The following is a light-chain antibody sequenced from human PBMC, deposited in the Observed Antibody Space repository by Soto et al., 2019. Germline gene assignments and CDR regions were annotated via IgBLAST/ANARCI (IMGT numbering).Light chain of an antibody. CDR3: QQYNPYSPYT. J-gene: IGKJ2*01. Sequence: DIPMTQFPSTLSASIGDRVTITCRASQTVSSWLAWYQQKPGKAPKLLIYKASNLESAVRSRFSGSGSGTEFTLPISSLHPDDFATYYCQQYNPYSPYTFGQGTRLEIK. V-gene: IGKV1-5*03. CDR1: QTVSSW. CDR2: KAS.